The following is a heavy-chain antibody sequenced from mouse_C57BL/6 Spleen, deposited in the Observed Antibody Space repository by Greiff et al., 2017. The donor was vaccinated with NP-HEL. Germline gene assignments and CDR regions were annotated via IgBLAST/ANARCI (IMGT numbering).Heavy chain of an antibody. V-gene: IGHV14-3*01. CDR2: IDPANGNT. Sequence: VQLQQSVAELVRPGASVKLSCTASGFNIKNTYMHWVKQRPEQGLEWIGRIDPANGNTKYAAKFQGKATLTADTSSNTAYLQLSSLTSEDTAIFYCAANADGYCDGYDFDDWGQGTTVTVAS. D-gene: IGHD2-3*01. CDR3: AANADGYCDGYDFDD. CDR1: GFNIKNTY. J-gene: IGHJ2*01.